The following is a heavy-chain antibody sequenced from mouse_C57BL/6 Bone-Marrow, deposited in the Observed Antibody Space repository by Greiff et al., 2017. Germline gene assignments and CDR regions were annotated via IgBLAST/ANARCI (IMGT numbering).Heavy chain of an antibody. CDR1: GYTFTSYW. CDR3: TRRGDGYDGAWFAY. J-gene: IGHJ3*01. Sequence: QVQLQQPGAELVMPGASVKLSCKASGYTFTSYWMHWVKQRPGQGLEWIGEIDPSDSYTNYNQQFKGKSTLTVDKSSSTAYMELRSLTSEDSAVYYCTRRGDGYDGAWFAYWGQGTLVTVSA. D-gene: IGHD2-2*01. V-gene: IGHV1-69*01. CDR2: IDPSDSYT.